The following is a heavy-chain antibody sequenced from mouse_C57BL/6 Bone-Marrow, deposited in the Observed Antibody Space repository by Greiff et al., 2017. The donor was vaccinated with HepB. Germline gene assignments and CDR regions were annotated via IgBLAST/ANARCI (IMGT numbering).Heavy chain of an antibody. D-gene: IGHD1-1*01. J-gene: IGHJ1*03. V-gene: IGHV5-16*01. CDR3: ARDFYYGSTFDV. Sequence: DVQLVESEGGLVQPGSSMKLSCTASGFTLSDYYMAWVRQVPEKGLEWVANINYDGSSTYYLDSLKSRFIISRDNAKNILYLQMSSLKSEDTATYYCARDFYYGSTFDVWGTGTTVTVSS. CDR2: INYDGSST. CDR1: GFTLSDYY.